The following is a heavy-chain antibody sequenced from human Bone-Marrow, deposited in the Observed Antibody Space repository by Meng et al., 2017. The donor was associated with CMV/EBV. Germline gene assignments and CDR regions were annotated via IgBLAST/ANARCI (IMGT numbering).Heavy chain of an antibody. D-gene: IGHD5-24*01. CDR1: GFTFSSND. CDR3: ARGDARDGYPRPLDH. CDR2: IGTAGDT. V-gene: IGHV3-13*01. J-gene: IGHJ4*02. Sequence: GESPKISCAASGFTFSSNDMHWVRQTTGKGLEWVSAIGTAGDTYYPGSVKGRFTISRENAKNSLYLQMNSLRAGDTAVYYCARGDARDGYPRPLDHWGQGTLVPVSS.